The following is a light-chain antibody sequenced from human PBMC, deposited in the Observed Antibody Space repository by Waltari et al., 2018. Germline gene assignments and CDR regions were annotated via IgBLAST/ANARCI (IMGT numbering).Light chain of an antibody. J-gene: IGLJ2*01. CDR1: SGAVTSDHY. CDR2: HVN. CDR3: LLSYTVGRPI. V-gene: IGLV7-46*01. Sequence: QAVVTQEPSLTVSPGGTVTLTCGSTSGAVTSDHYPYWFQQKPGQAPRTLISHVNNKYSRTPARFSGSLLGDKAALTLSGAQPEDEADYYCLLSYTVGRPIFGGGTKVTVL.